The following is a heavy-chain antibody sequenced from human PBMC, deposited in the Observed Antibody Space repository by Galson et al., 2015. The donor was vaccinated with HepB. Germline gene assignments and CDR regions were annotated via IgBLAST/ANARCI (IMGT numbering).Heavy chain of an antibody. Sequence: SVKVSCKASGGTFTSYALSWVRQAPGQGLEWMGRIMPMVGAPKYAQKFQGRVTINAVKSTSTAYMELSSLRSEDTAVYYCAREQTYYFDLWGQGTLVTVSS. J-gene: IGHJ4*02. CDR1: GGTFTSYA. V-gene: IGHV1-69*04. CDR3: AREQTYYFDL. CDR2: IMPMVGAP.